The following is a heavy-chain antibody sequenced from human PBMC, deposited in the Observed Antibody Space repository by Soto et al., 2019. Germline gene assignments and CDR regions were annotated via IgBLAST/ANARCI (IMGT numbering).Heavy chain of an antibody. CDR2: ISSSSSTT. J-gene: IGHJ5*02. CDR3: ASGVIAAPGFAYWFDP. D-gene: IGHD6-13*01. V-gene: IGHV3-48*02. Sequence: PGGSLRLSCAASGFTFSSYSMNWVRQAPGKGLEWVSYISSSSSTTYYADSVKGRFTISRDNAKNSLYLQMNSLRDEDTAVYYCASGVIAAPGFAYWFDPSGQATLVTVSS. CDR1: GFTFSSYS.